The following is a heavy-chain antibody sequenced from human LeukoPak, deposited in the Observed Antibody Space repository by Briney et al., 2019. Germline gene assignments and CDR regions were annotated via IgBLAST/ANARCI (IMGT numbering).Heavy chain of an antibody. CDR2: IYTSGST. D-gene: IGHD6-19*01. CDR1: GGSISSYF. CDR3: ARDREGTSVWPRRNYFYMDV. V-gene: IGHV4-4*07. J-gene: IGHJ6*03. Sequence: SETLSLTCTVSGGSISSYFWTWIRQPAGKGLEWIGHIYTSGSTNSNLSRKSRVSMSVDTSQDQFSLKLSSVTAADTAVYYCARDREGTSVWPRRNYFYMDVWGKGTTVTISS.